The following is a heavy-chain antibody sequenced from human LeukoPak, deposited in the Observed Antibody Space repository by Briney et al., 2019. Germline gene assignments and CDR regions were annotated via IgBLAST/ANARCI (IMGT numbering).Heavy chain of an antibody. CDR1: GYTFTDYY. J-gene: IGHJ4*02. Sequence: GASVKVSCKASGYTFTDYYIHWVRQAPGQGLEWVGWIEPDSGGTTYPQKFQGRVTMTRDTSISTTYMELSRLTSDDTAVYYCARDSQQQLVLYYFDYWGQGTLVTVSS. CDR2: IEPDSGGT. D-gene: IGHD6-13*01. CDR3: ARDSQQQLVLYYFDY. V-gene: IGHV1-2*02.